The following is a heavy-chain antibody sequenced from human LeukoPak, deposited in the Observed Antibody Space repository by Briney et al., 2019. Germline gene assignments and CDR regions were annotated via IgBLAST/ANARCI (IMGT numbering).Heavy chain of an antibody. D-gene: IGHD6-6*01. CDR3: ARVAQQLVVGYYYYYMDV. CDR1: GGSIRSYY. Sequence: SETLSLTCIVSGGSIRSYYWTWIRQPPGKGLEWMGYIYYSGSTNYNLSLKSRVTISVDTSKNQFSLKLSSVTAADTAVYYCARVAQQLVVGYYYYYMDVWGKGTTVTVSS. CDR2: IYYSGST. V-gene: IGHV4-59*01. J-gene: IGHJ6*03.